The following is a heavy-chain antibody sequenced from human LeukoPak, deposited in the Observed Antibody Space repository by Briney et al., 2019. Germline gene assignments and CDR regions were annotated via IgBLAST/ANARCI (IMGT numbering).Heavy chain of an antibody. J-gene: IGHJ4*02. CDR1: GFTFSNYW. D-gene: IGHD3-10*01. CDR3: VLNMVGGQIFDF. V-gene: IGHV3-7*01. Sequence: GGSLRLSCAASGFTFSNYWMSWVRQAPGKGLEWVADIKRHGIEKHYVDAVKGRFTISRDHAKNSLYLQMNSLRAEDTAVYYCVLNMVGGQIFDFWGQGTLVTVSS. CDR2: IKRHGIEK.